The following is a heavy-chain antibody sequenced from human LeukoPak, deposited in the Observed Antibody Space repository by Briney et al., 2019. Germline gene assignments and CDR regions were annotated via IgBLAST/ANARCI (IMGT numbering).Heavy chain of an antibody. V-gene: IGHV4-39*01. J-gene: IGHJ5*02. D-gene: IGHD6-13*01. CDR3: ARPGIAAAGA. CDR2: IYYSGST. Sequence: SETLSLTCTVSGGSISSSSYYWGWIRQPPGKGLEWIGSIYYSGSTYYNPSLKSRVTISVDTSKNQFSLKLSSVTAADTAVYYCARPGIAAAGAWGQGTLVTVSS. CDR1: GGSISSSSYY.